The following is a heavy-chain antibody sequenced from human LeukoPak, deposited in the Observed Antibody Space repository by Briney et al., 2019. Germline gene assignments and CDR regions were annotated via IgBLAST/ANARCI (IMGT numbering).Heavy chain of an antibody. CDR1: GSTFSSYS. CDR3: ARSPERLGQGYLDS. CDR2: ISYHGSNK. Sequence: PGGSLRLSCAASGSTFSSYSMHWVRQAPGKGLEWLTLISYHGSNKDYTDSVKGRFTISRDNSKSTVFLQMNSLRTEDTAIYFCARSPERLGQGYLDSWGQGTLVTVSS. V-gene: IGHV3-30*04. J-gene: IGHJ4*02. D-gene: IGHD3/OR15-3a*01.